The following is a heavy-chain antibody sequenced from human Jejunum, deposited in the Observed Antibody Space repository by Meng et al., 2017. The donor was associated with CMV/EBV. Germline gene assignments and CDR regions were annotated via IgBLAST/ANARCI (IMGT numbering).Heavy chain of an antibody. CDR1: GVTFSSHA. CDR3: ARDGGGFNSSPFDH. CDR2: TSYDGNSQ. J-gene: IGHJ4*02. D-gene: IGHD3-16*01. Sequence: SGVTFSSHAMHWVRQAPGKGLEWVAVTSYDGNSQYYTDSVKGRFTISRDNSDNMLYLQMNSLRPDDTALYYCARDGGGFNSSPFDHWGQGTLVTVSS. V-gene: IGHV3-30*04.